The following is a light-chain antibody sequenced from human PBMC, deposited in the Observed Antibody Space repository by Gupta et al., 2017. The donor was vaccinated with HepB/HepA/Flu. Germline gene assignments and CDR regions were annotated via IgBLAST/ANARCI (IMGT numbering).Light chain of an antibody. CDR3: QQEYNTPTT. Sequence: DIVMTQSPESLAVFLGERSTIHCRTSQSVFYSSTKKNYLAWYQQNPGQPPKLLISGASTREAGVPDRFSGSGSGTDFTLTISRRQAEDVAVYYCQQEYNTPTTFGQGTKLDVK. CDR2: GAS. V-gene: IGKV4-1*01. CDR1: QSVFYSSTKKNY. J-gene: IGKJ2*01.